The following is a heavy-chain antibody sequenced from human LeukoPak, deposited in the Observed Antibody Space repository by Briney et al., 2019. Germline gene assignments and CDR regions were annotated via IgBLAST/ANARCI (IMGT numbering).Heavy chain of an antibody. D-gene: IGHD6-6*01. Sequence: GGSLRLSCAASGFTFSSYWMSWVRQAPGKGLEWVANIKQDGSEKYYVDSVKGRFTISRDNAKNSLYLQTNSLRAEDTAVYYCARDSSSALADYWGQGTLVTVSS. V-gene: IGHV3-7*01. CDR3: ARDSSSALADY. CDR1: GFTFSSYW. J-gene: IGHJ4*02. CDR2: IKQDGSEK.